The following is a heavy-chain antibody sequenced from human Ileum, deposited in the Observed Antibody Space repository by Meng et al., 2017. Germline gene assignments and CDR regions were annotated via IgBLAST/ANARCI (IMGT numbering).Heavy chain of an antibody. CDR3: ARAETALDY. V-gene: IGHV4-61*01. CDR2: IYYTGST. J-gene: IGHJ4*02. CDR1: GGSVSSGSYY. D-gene: IGHD5-18*01. Sequence: QAQWQGSGPGLVRPSETLSPPCTVSGGSVSSGSYYWNWIRQPPGKGPEWIAYIYYTGSTNYNPSLKSRVIISADTSKNQFSLKLSSVTAADTAVYYCARAETALDYWGQGTLVTVSS.